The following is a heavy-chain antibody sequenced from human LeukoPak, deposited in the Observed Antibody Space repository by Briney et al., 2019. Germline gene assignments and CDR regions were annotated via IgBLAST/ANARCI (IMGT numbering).Heavy chain of an antibody. D-gene: IGHD1-26*01. CDR1: GYTFTSYG. CDR2: ISIYNGNT. CDR3: ARSRSGTYLLAY. J-gene: IGHJ4*02. Sequence: ASVKVSCKASGYTFTSYGITWVRQAPGQGLEWMGWISIYNGNTNYAQKLQGRVTMTTDTSTSTAYMELRSLRSEDTAVYYCARSRSGTYLLAYWGQGTLVTVSS. V-gene: IGHV1-18*01.